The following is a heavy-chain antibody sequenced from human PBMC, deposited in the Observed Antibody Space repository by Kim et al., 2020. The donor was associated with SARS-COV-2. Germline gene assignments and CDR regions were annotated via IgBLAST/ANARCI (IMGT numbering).Heavy chain of an antibody. CDR1: GFTVSSNY. V-gene: IGHV3-53*01. D-gene: IGHD3-16*01. CDR2: IYSGGST. Sequence: GGSLRLSCAASGFTVSSNYMSWVRQAPGKGLEWVSVIYSGGSTFYADSVKGRFTISRDNSKNTLYLQMNSLRAEDTAVYYCARDLGPKGGVDYWGQGTLVTVSS. CDR3: ARDLGPKGGVDY. J-gene: IGHJ4*02.